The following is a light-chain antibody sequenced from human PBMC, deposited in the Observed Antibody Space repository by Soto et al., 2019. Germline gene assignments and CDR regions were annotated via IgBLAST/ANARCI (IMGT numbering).Light chain of an antibody. CDR1: QNVDHD. J-gene: IGKJ5*01. CDR2: DVS. V-gene: IGKV3-15*01. CDR3: QQYNKWPPIT. Sequence: ELVMTQSPAPLSVSPGERAPPSWRASQNVDHDLAWYQPTPGQAPRLLIYDVSTRATGVPARFSGSGSGTEFTLTISHLQSEDFAVYYCQQYNKWPPITFGQGTRLEIK.